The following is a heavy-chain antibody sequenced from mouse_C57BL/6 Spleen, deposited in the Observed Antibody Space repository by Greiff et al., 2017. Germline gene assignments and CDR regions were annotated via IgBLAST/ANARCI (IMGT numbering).Heavy chain of an antibody. D-gene: IGHD2-5*01. CDR3: ARVAYSNPFAY. V-gene: IGHV5-4*03. Sequence: EVKLVESGGGLVKPGGSLKLSCAASGFTFSSYAMSWVRQTPEKRLEWVATISDGGSYTYYPDNVKGRFTISRDNAKNNLYLQMSHLKSEDTAMYYCARVAYSNPFAYWGQGTLVTVSA. CDR1: GFTFSSYA. CDR2: ISDGGSYT. J-gene: IGHJ3*01.